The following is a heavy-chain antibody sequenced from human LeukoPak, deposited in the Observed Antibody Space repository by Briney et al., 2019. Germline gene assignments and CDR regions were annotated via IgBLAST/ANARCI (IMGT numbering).Heavy chain of an antibody. D-gene: IGHD1-26*01. J-gene: IGHJ4*02. V-gene: IGHV4-39*07. CDR3: ARGVGGVIVGATYDY. CDR1: GGSISSSSYY. Sequence: SETLSLTCTVSGGSISSSSYYWGWIRQPPGKGLEWIGTIYYSGSTYYNPSLKSRVTISVDTSKNQFSLKLSSVTAADTAVYYCARGVGGVIVGATYDYWGQGTLVTVSS. CDR2: IYYSGST.